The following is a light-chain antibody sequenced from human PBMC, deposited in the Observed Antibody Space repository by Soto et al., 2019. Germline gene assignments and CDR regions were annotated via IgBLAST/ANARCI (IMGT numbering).Light chain of an antibody. CDR3: WSYADSSTFL. V-gene: IGLV2-23*01. CDR1: SSDVGGYYL. Sequence: QSVLTQPASVSGSPGQSITISCTGTSSDVGGYYLVSWYQQQPDKAPKLMIFDGNLRPSGVSYRYSGSKFGNTASLTMSCRQSEDGGEYWCWSYADSSTFLFGTGTKGTVL. J-gene: IGLJ1*01. CDR2: DGN.